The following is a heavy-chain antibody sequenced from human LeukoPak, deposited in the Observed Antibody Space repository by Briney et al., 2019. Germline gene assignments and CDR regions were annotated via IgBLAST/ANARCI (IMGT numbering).Heavy chain of an antibody. J-gene: IGHJ5*02. CDR1: GFTFSSYG. Sequence: GGSLRLSCAASGFTFSSYGMHWVRQAPGKGLEWVAFIRYDGSNKYYADSVKGRFTISRDNSKNTLYLQMNSLRAEDTAVYYCAKDGGVVGATRWFEPWGQGTLVSVSS. V-gene: IGHV3-30*02. CDR3: AKDGGVVGATRWFEP. CDR2: IRYDGSNK. D-gene: IGHD1-26*01.